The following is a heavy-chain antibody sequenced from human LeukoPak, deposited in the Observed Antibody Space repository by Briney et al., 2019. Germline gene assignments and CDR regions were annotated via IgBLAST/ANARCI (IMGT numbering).Heavy chain of an antibody. CDR1: GGYIYRSSR. D-gene: IGHD6-19*01. J-gene: IGHJ4*02. CDR3: ATHMTVSGTRGFDN. Sequence: PSETLYLTCTVSGGYIYRSSRWSWVRQPPGKGLEWIGEMSQSGSTHYDPSLTGRVTISVDKSNNQFSLTLNSATAADTAVYFCATHMTVSGTRGFDNWGQGTLVTVSS. CDR2: MSQSGST. V-gene: IGHV4-4*02.